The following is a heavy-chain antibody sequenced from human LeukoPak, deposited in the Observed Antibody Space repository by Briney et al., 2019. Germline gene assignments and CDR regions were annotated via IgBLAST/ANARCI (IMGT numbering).Heavy chain of an antibody. V-gene: IGHV1-46*01. J-gene: IGHJ4*02. CDR1: GYTFTSYY. CDR2: INPSGGST. CDR3: ARDLRREYYYDSSGYYSSFDY. D-gene: IGHD3-22*01. Sequence: ASVKVSCKASGYTFTSYYMHWVRQAPGQGLEWMGIINPSGGSTSYAQKFQGRVTMTRDTSTSTVYMELSSLRSEDTAVYYCARDLRREYYYDSSGYYSSFDYWGQGTLVTVSS.